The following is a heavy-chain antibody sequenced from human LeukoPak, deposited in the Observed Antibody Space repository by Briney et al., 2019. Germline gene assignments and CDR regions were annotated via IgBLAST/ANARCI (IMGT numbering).Heavy chain of an antibody. D-gene: IGHD1-26*01. CDR3: ARQTLSESYQIFDY. V-gene: IGHV1-69*05. J-gene: IGHJ4*02. CDR1: GGTFSSYA. CDR2: IIPIFGTA. Sequence: SVKVSCKASGGTFSSYAISWVRQAPGQGLEWMGGIIPIFGTANYAQKFQGRVTITTDESTSTAYMELSSLRSEDTAVYYCARQTLSESYQIFDYWGQGTLVTVSS.